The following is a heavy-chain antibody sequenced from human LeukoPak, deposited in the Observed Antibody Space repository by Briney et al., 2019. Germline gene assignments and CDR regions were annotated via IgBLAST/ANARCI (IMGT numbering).Heavy chain of an antibody. CDR3: TRDPRRLDY. J-gene: IGHJ4*02. Sequence: GGSLRLYCAASGFTLITYWMTWVRQAPGKGLESLSYISPSGTDISYADSVKGRFTISRDNAKNSLYLQMNSLRAEDTAAYYCTRDPRRLDYWGQGTLVTVSS. V-gene: IGHV3-21*05. CDR1: GFTLITYW. CDR2: ISPSGTDI.